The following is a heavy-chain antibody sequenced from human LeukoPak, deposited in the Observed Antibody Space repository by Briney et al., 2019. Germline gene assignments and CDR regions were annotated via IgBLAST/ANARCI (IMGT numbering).Heavy chain of an antibody. CDR3: ARGAPMATPLDY. J-gene: IGHJ4*02. V-gene: IGHV4-59*01. D-gene: IGHD5-24*01. CDR2: IYYSGST. Sequence: SETLSLTCTVYGGSISSYYWSWIRQPPGKGLEWIGYIYYSGSTNYNPSLKSRVTISVDTSKNQFSLKLSSVTAADTAVYYCARGAPMATPLDYWGQGTLVTVSS. CDR1: GGSISSYY.